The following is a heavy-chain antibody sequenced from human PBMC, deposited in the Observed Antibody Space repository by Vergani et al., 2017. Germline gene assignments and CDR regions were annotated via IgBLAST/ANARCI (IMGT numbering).Heavy chain of an antibody. D-gene: IGHD4-17*01. CDR2: IKKDQSET. Sequence: EVQLVESGGGLVQPGGSLRLSCEASGVTFDWMTWVRQAPGKGLEWVANIKKDQSETHYAGSVRVRFTVSRDNAKNLMLLQLTNLSDEDTAVYYCSRVPSGPAVTTAYGLDVWGQGTTVTVAS. CDR3: SRVPSGPAVTTAYGLDV. CDR1: GVTFDW. V-gene: IGHV3-7*01. J-gene: IGHJ6*02.